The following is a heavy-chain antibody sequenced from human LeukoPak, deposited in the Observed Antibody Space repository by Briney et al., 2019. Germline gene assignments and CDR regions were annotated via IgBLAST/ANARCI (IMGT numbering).Heavy chain of an antibody. CDR2: LNPNSGGT. J-gene: IGHJ5*02. D-gene: IGHD6-13*01. CDR3: ARVGIWRSPVDWFDP. CDR1: GYTFTGHY. Sequence: ASVKVSCKASGYTFTGHYMHWLRQAPGQGLEGMGWLNPNSGGTNYAQKFQGRVTMTRDTSISTAYMELSRLRSDDTAVYYCARVGIWRSPVDWFDPWGQGTLVTVSS. V-gene: IGHV1-2*02.